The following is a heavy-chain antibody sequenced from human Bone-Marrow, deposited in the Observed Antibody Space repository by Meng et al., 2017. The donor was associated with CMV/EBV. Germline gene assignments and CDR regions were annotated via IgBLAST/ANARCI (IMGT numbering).Heavy chain of an antibody. V-gene: IGHV3-11*01. CDR3: VRDRHYYDTSGRKNDY. CDR2: ISSSANIM. CDR1: FTVSDYY. Sequence: FTVSDYYMSWIRQAPGKGREWVSYISSSANIMYYADSVKGRFTISRDNAKNSLFLQMNTLRAEDTAVYYCVRDRHYYDTSGRKNDYWGQGTLVTVSS. J-gene: IGHJ4*02. D-gene: IGHD3-22*01.